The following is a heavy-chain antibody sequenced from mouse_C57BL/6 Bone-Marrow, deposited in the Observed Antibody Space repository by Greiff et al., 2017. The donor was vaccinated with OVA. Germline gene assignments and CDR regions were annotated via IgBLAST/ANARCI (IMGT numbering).Heavy chain of an antibody. V-gene: IGHV1-69*01. J-gene: IGHJ2*01. Sequence: QVQLQQPGAELVMPGASVKLSCKASGYTFTSYWMHWVKQRPGQGLEWIGEIDPSDSSTNYNQKFKGKSTLTVDKSSSTAYMQLSSLTSEDSAVYYCATFLPDYWGQGTTLTVSS. CDR2: IDPSDSST. D-gene: IGHD2-1*01. CDR1: GYTFTSYW. CDR3: ATFLPDY.